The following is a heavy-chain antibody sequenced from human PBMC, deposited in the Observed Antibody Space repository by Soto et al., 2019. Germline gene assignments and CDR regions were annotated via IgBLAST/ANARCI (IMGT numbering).Heavy chain of an antibody. CDR2: IWYDGSNK. CDR1: GFTFSSYG. J-gene: IGHJ6*02. Sequence: GGSLRLSCAASGFTFSSYGMHWVRQAPGKGLEWVAVIWYDGSNKYYADSVKGRFTISRDNSKNTLYLQMNSLRAEDTAVYYCARDLYSGYEELRYYYYYGMDFWGQGTTVTVSS. D-gene: IGHD5-12*01. CDR3: ARDLYSGYEELRYYYYYGMDF. V-gene: IGHV3-33*01.